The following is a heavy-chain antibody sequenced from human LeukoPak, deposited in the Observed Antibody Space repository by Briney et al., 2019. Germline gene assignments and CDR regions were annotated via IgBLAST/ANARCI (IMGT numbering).Heavy chain of an antibody. CDR3: ARDKDIVATMWVDY. Sequence: PSETLSLTCTVSGGSISSSSYYWGWIRQPPGKGLEWIGSIYYSGSTYYNPSLKSRVTISVDTSKNQFSLKLSSVTAADTAVYYCARDKDIVATMWVDYWGQGTLVTVSS. CDR2: IYYSGST. CDR1: GGSISSSSYY. J-gene: IGHJ4*02. V-gene: IGHV4-39*07. D-gene: IGHD5-12*01.